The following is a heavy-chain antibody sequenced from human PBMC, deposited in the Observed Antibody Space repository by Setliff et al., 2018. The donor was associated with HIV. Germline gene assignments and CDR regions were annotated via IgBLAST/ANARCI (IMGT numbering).Heavy chain of an antibody. J-gene: IGHJ4*02. D-gene: IGHD3-22*01. CDR1: GYSFATYW. CDR3: ARRGYYFDSSGYYWVD. CDR2: IYPGDSDT. Sequence: GESLKISCKGSGYSFATYWIGWVRQKPGKGLELMGIIYPGDSDTRYSSSFQGQVTISADKSRTTAYLQWRSLKASDTAMYYCARRGYYFDSSGYYWVDWGRGTLVTVSS. V-gene: IGHV5-51*01.